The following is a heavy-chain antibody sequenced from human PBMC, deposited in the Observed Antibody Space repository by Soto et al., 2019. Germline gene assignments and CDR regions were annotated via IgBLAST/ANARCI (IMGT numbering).Heavy chain of an antibody. J-gene: IGHJ5*02. D-gene: IGHD6-19*01. CDR2: ISHDGSNT. V-gene: IGHV3-30*18. Sequence: GGSLRLSCVASGFTLSNTGMHWVRQAPGKGLEWVAMISHDGSNTYYGDSVKGRFTISRDNSWNTLYLQMDSLRPEDTSVYYCAKDWGSSGWFNWFDPWGQGTLVTVS. CDR3: AKDWGSSGWFNWFDP. CDR1: GFTLSNTG.